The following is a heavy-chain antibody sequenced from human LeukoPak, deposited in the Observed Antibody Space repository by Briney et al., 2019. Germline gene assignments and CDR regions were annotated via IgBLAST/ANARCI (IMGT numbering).Heavy chain of an antibody. V-gene: IGHV3-74*01. CDR3: AKDRSIVMVTAKDY. CDR1: GFTFSTYW. D-gene: IGHD2-21*02. CDR2: INSDGSST. J-gene: IGHJ4*02. Sequence: GGSLRLSCAASGFTFSTYWMHWVRQAPGKGLVWVSRINSDGSSTSYADSVKGRFTISRDNAKNTLYLQMNSLRAEDTAVYYCAKDRSIVMVTAKDYWGQGTLVTVSS.